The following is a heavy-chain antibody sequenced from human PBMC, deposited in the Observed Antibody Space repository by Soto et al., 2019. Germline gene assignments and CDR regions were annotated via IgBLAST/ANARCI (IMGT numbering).Heavy chain of an antibody. CDR2: VSKSDYT. V-gene: IGHV3-21*01. J-gene: IGHJ4*02. CDR1: GFYFNNYG. Sequence: GGSLRLSCEVSGFYFNNYGINWVRQAPGKGLEWVSSVSKSDYTYYSDSVKGRFTTSRDNAKNSVSLQMNSLGAEDTAVYYCAREDSIIIPAVSDFWGQGTLVTVSS. D-gene: IGHD2-2*01. CDR3: AREDSIIIPAVSDF.